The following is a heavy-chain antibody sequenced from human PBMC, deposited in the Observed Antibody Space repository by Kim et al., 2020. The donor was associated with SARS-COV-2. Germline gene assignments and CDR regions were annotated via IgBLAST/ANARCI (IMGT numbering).Heavy chain of an antibody. CDR3: ASGYCSSTSCYTENWFDP. V-gene: IGHV3-11*06. J-gene: IGHJ5*02. Sequence: GRFTISRDNAKNSLYLQMNSLRAEDTAVYYCASGYCSSTSCYTENWFDPWGQGTLVTVSS. D-gene: IGHD2-2*02.